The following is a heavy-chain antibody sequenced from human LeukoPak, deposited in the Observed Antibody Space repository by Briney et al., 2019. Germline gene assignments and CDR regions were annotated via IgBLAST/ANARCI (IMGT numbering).Heavy chain of an antibody. D-gene: IGHD3-16*01. Sequence: GGSLRLSCATSGFTFNNYYMTWVRQAPGKGLEWVAHIMEDGSEKHYVDSVKGRFTISRDNAKNPLYLQMNSLGAEDTAVYYCARDGGSGADYWGQGTLVSVSS. CDR3: ARDGGSGADY. J-gene: IGHJ4*02. V-gene: IGHV3-7*01. CDR1: GFTFNNYY. CDR2: IMEDGSEK.